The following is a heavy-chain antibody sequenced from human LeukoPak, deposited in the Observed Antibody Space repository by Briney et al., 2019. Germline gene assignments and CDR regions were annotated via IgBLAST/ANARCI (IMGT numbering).Heavy chain of an antibody. V-gene: IGHV3-7*04. J-gene: IGHJ4*02. CDR3: ARVTYPWYFDY. CDR2: IKEDGSEK. D-gene: IGHD2-2*02. Sequence: PGGSLRLSCAASGFTLSSYWMSWVRQAPGKGLVRVANIKEDGSEKYYVDSVKGRFTISRDNAENSLYLQVNSLRAEDTAVYYCARVTYPWYFDYWGQGTLVTVSS. CDR1: GFTLSSYW.